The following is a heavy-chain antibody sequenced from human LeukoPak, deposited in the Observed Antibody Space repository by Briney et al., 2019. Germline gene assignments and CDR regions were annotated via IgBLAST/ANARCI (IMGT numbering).Heavy chain of an antibody. CDR1: GFTFSSYG. CDR2: ISYDGNNK. V-gene: IGHV3-30*18. D-gene: IGHD4-17*01. CDR3: AKGGGDLDY. Sequence: GGSLRLSCAASGFTFSSYGMHWVRQAPGKGLEWVAVISYDGNNKYYADSVKGRFTISRDNSKNTLYLQMNSLRAEDTAVYYCAKGGGDLDYWGQGTLVTVSS. J-gene: IGHJ4*02.